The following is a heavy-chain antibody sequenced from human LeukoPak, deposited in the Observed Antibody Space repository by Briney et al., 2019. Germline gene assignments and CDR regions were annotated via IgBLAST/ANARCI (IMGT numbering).Heavy chain of an antibody. CDR2: IYYSGST. CDR3: ARHLEHSSSSYFDY. D-gene: IGHD6-6*01. CDR1: GGSISSSSYY. V-gene: IGHV4-39*01. J-gene: IGHJ4*02. Sequence: SETLSLTCTVSGGSISSSSYYWGWIRQPPGKGLEWIGSIYYSGSTYYNPSLKSRVTISVDTSKNQFSVKLSSVTAADTAVYYCARHLEHSSSSYFDYWGQGTLVTVSS.